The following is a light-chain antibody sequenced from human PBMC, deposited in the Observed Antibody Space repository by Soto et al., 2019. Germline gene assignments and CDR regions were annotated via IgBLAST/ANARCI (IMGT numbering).Light chain of an antibody. CDR1: SSNIGAGYD. CDR2: GNS. Sequence: QAVVTQPASVSGAPGQRVTISCTGSSSNIGAGYDVHWYQQLRGTAPKLLIYGNSNRPSGVPDRFSGSKSGTSASLAITGLQAEDEADYYCQSYDSSLSGVIFGGGTKLTVL. J-gene: IGLJ2*01. V-gene: IGLV1-40*01. CDR3: QSYDSSLSGVI.